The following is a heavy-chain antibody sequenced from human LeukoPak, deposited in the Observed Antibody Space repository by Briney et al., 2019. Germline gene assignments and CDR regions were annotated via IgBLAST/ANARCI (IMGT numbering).Heavy chain of an antibody. D-gene: IGHD3-3*02. V-gene: IGHV3-53*01. CDR2: FYSGGDT. J-gene: IGHJ2*01. CDR1: GFTVSSNH. CDR3: ARDSTGYWYFDL. Sequence: GGSLRLSCAVSGFTVSSNHMSWVRQAPGKGLEWVSVFYSGGDTYYADSVKGRFTISRDNSKNTLYLQMNSLRAEDTAVYYCARDSTGYWYFDLWGRGTLVSVSS.